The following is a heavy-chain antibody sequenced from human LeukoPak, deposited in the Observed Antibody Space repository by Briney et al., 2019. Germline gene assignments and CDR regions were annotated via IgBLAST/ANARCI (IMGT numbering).Heavy chain of an antibody. Sequence: HPGGSLRLSCAASTSTGLVWMDWVRKAPGKGLVWVARIKSDGTSANYADSVRGRFTISRDDAKNTLYLLMNSLGDEDTAVYYCGILPPGYGGQGTQATVS. V-gene: IGHV3-74*01. CDR2: IKSDGTSA. CDR1: TSTGLVW. D-gene: IGHD2-8*02. CDR3: GILPPGY. J-gene: IGHJ4*02.